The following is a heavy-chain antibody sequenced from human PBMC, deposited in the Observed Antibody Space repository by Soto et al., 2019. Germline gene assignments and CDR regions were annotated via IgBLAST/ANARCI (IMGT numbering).Heavy chain of an antibody. V-gene: IGHV4-34*01. CDR1: GRSCRGYY. D-gene: IGHD2-15*01. J-gene: IGHJ5*02. CDR2: LNHSVST. CDR3: ARQDRVVAEGRWFDP. Sequence: SETLALTCAVYGRSCRGYYWSWIRQPPWKWLEWIVELNHSVSTNYKPSLKSRLTISVDKSKNQFSLNLSSVTAADTAVYYCARQDRVVAEGRWFDPWGQGTMVPVSS.